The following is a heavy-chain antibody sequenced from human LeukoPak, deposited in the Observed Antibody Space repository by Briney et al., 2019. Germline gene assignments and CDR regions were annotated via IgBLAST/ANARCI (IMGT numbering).Heavy chain of an antibody. CDR1: VYTFTGYY. V-gene: IGHV1-2*02. D-gene: IGHD3-10*01. Sequence: GASVKVSCKASVYTFTGYYMHWVRQAPGQGLEWMGWINPNSGGTNYAQKFQGRVTMTRDTSISTAYMELSRLRSDDTAVYYCARDRGIDYYGSGSYYRHYYYYMDVWGKGTTVTVSS. CDR2: INPNSGGT. CDR3: ARDRGIDYYGSGSYYRHYYYYMDV. J-gene: IGHJ6*03.